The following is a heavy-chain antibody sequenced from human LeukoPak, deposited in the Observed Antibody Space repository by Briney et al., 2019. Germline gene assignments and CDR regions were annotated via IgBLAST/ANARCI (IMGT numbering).Heavy chain of an antibody. J-gene: IGHJ4*02. Sequence: PGGSLRLSCAASGFTFSTYAMHWVRQAPGKGLEWVAVISYDGSSKYYADSVKGRFTISRDNSKNTLYLQMNSLRAEDTAVYYCAKDDYYDTSGYRDWGQGTLVTVSS. CDR3: AKDDYYDTSGYRD. D-gene: IGHD3-22*01. CDR1: GFTFSTYA. V-gene: IGHV3-30*04. CDR2: ISYDGSSK.